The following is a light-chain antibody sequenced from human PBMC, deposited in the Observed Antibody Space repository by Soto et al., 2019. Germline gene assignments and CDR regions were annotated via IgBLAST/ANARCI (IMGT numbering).Light chain of an antibody. V-gene: IGKV1-39*01. Sequence: DIQMTQSPTSLSASVGDSVTITCRASQTINTYLNWYQQKPGKAPNLLIYASSTLQSGVPSRFSGSGSGTDFTLTISSLQAEDFASYYCQQTHRTPPTFGLGTKVEIK. CDR2: ASS. CDR3: QQTHRTPPT. J-gene: IGKJ2*01. CDR1: QTINTY.